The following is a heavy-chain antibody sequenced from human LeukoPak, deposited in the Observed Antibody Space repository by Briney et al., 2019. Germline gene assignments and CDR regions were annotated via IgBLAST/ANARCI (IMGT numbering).Heavy chain of an antibody. V-gene: IGHV1-18*01. CDR3: ARVGSSSSWYTWAYYYGMDV. D-gene: IGHD6-13*01. CDR1: GYTFTSYG. Sequence: ASVKVSCKASGYTFTSYGISWVRQAPGQGLEWMGWISAYNGNTNYAQKLQGRVTMTTDTSTSTAYMELRSLRSDDAAVYYCARVGSSSSWYTWAYYYGMDVWGQGTTVTVSS. J-gene: IGHJ6*02. CDR2: ISAYNGNT.